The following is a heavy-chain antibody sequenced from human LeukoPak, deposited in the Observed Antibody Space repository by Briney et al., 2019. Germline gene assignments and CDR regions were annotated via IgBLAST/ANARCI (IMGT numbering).Heavy chain of an antibody. CDR3: AKDSGYLDY. V-gene: IGHV3-21*01. CDR2: ISRSSSYI. CDR1: GFTFSNYR. J-gene: IGHJ4*02. Sequence: PGGSLRLSCAASGFTFSNYRMNWVRLAPGKGLEWVSSISRSSSYIYYADSVRGRFTISRDNAKKSLYLQMNSLRAEDTAVYYCAKDSGYLDYWGQGTLVTVSS. D-gene: IGHD3-10*01.